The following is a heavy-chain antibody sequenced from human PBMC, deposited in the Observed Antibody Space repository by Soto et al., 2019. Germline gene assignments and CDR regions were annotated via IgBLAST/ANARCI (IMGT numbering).Heavy chain of an antibody. J-gene: IGHJ4*02. V-gene: IGHV3-53*01. Sequence: EVQLVESGGGLIQPGGSLRLSCAASGFNVNSNYMSWVRQAPGKGLEWVSIIYSGGTTYYADSVKGRFTISRDNSKNTLYLQMSSLRAEDTAVYYCATGSGGYSYRYWGQGTLVTVSS. CDR3: ATGSGGYSYRY. CDR1: GFNVNSNY. CDR2: IYSGGTT. D-gene: IGHD5-18*01.